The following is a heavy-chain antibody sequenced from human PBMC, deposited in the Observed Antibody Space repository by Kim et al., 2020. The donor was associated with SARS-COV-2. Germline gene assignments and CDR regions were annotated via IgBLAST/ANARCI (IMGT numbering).Heavy chain of an antibody. J-gene: IGHJ4*02. CDR2: IYYSGST. V-gene: IGHV4-61*01. D-gene: IGHD1-7*01. CDR1: GGSVSRASHY. CDR3: ASMLNYGGFFDY. Sequence: SETLSLTCTVSGGSVSRASHYWSWIRQPPGKGLEWIGYIYYSGSTNYNPSLKSRVTLSVATSRDQFSLKLTTVTAADTAVCYCASMLNYGGFFDYWGQG.